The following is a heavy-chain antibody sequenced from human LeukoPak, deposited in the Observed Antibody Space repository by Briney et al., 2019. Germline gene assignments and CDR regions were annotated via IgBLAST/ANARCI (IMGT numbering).Heavy chain of an antibody. Sequence: SETLSLTCTVSGGSISSSVYYWGWIRQPPGKGLEWIGSIYHSGSTYYNSSLKSRVTISVDTSKNQSSLRLSSVTAADTAVYYCARQGGFFDYWGQGTLVTVSS. J-gene: IGHJ4*02. CDR3: ARQGGFFDY. V-gene: IGHV4-39*01. CDR2: IYHSGST. D-gene: IGHD3-16*01. CDR1: GGSISSSVYY.